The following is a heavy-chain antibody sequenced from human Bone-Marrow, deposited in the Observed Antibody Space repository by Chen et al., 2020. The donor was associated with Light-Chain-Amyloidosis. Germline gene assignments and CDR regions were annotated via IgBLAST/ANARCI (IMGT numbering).Heavy chain of an antibody. CDR2: MNPNSGNT. J-gene: IGHJ6*02. CDR1: GYTFTSYD. V-gene: IGHV1-8*01. D-gene: IGHD6-19*01. CDR3: ARAAVAGTPYYYGMDV. Sequence: QVQLVQSGAEVKKPGASVKVSCKASGYTFTSYDINWVRQATGQGLEWMGWMNPNSGNTGYAQKFQGRVTMTMNTSISTAYMELSRLGSEDTAVYYCARAAVAGTPYYYGMDVWGQGATVTVSS.